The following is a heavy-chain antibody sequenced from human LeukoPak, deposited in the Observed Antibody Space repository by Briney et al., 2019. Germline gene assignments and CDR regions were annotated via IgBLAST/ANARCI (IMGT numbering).Heavy chain of an antibody. D-gene: IGHD4/OR15-4a*01. V-gene: IGHV1-2*02. Sequence: ASVKVSCKASGYTFTGYFVHWVRQAPGQGLQWMGWINPNTGGTNYAQKFQGRVTMTRDTSISTAYMELSRLRSDDTAVYYCASRDYGDPPLNYWGQGTLVTVSS. CDR2: INPNTGGT. CDR3: ASRDYGDPPLNY. CDR1: GYTFTGYF. J-gene: IGHJ4*02.